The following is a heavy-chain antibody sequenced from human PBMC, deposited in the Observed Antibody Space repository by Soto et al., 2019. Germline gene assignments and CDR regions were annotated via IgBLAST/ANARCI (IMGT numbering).Heavy chain of an antibody. CDR1: GGTFSSYP. Sequence: QVQLVQSGAEVKKPGSSVKVSCEASGGTFSSYPINWVRQAPGQGLEWMGGIIPFFGTSNYAQKFQGRVTITADDSTSTAYMELRSLRSDDTAVYYCGRDGVGATPLGWFDPWGQGSLVTVSS. V-gene: IGHV1-69*01. J-gene: IGHJ5*02. CDR2: IIPFFGTS. CDR3: GRDGVGATPLGWFDP. D-gene: IGHD1-26*01.